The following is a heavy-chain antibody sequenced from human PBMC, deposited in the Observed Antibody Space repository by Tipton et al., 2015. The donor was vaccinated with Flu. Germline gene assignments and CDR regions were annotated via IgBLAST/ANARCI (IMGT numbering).Heavy chain of an antibody. V-gene: IGHV4-39*01. J-gene: IGHJ4*02. CDR2: IYYSGST. Sequence: TLSLTCSVSGGSISSSLYYWDWIRQPPGQGLEWIGSIYYSGSTYYNPSLRSRVTLSIDTSKNQFSMKLDSVTAADTAVYFCARLSEVLDYFDYWGQGLLVTVSS. CDR1: GGSISSSLYY. CDR3: ARLSEVLDYFDY. D-gene: IGHD4/OR15-4a*01.